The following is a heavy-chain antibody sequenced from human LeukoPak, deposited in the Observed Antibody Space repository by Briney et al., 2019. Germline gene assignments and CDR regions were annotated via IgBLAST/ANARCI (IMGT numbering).Heavy chain of an antibody. D-gene: IGHD6-19*01. J-gene: IGHJ4*02. CDR2: INPNSGGT. CDR1: GYTFTGYY. CDR3: ARDRTGYSSGWYYAY. V-gene: IGHV1-2*06. Sequence: ASVKVSCKASGYTFTGYYMHWVRQAPGQGLEWMGRINPNSGGTNYAQKFRGRVTMTRDTSISTAYMELSRLRSDDTAVYYCARDRTGYSSGWYYAYWGQGTLVTVSS.